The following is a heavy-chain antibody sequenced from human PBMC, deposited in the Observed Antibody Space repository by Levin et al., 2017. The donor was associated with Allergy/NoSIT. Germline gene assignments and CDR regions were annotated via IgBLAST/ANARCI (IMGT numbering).Heavy chain of an antibody. D-gene: IGHD2-15*01. J-gene: IGHJ3*02. CDR3: ARRAPPPKDDLDAFDI. CDR2: IGAYNGNT. CDR1: GYTLTSYG. V-gene: IGHV1-18*01. Sequence: ASVKVSCKASGYTLTSYGISWVRQAPGQGLEWMGWIGAYNGNTDYAQKFQGRVTMTTDTSTSTAYMELRSLRSDDTAVYYCARRAPPPKDDLDAFDIWGQGTLVTVSS.